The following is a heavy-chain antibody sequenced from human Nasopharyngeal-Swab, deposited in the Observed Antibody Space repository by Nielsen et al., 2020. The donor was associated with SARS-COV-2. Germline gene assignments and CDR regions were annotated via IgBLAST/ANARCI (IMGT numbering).Heavy chain of an antibody. J-gene: IGHJ3*02. D-gene: IGHD1-7*01. CDR3: ARGEGITGTTPGAFDI. Sequence: WLHQPPGKGLEWIGEINHSGSTNYNPSLKSRVTISVDTSKNQFSLKLSSVTAADTAVCYCARGEGITGTTPGAFDIWGQGTMVTVSS. V-gene: IGHV4-34*01. CDR2: INHSGST.